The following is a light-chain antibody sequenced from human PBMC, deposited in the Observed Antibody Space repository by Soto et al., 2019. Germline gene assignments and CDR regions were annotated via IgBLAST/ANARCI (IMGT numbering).Light chain of an antibody. Sequence: QSPLAQPSSVSLSPGHSVTISGTGTSSDVGVYNYVSWYQQYPGKAPKIMIYDVSKRPSGVPDRFSGSKSDNTASLTISGLQAEDEADYYCCSYAGSYTFVFGIGTKVTVL. CDR1: SSDVGVYNY. CDR3: CSYAGSYTFV. J-gene: IGLJ1*01. V-gene: IGLV2-11*01. CDR2: DVS.